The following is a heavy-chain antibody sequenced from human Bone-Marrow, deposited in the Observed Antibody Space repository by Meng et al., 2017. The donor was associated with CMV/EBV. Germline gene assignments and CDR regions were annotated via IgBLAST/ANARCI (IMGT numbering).Heavy chain of an antibody. J-gene: IGHJ5*02. D-gene: IGHD3-3*01. Sequence: ESLKISCAVYGGSFSGYYWSWIRQPPGKGLEWIGEINHSGSTNYNPSLKSRVTISVDTSKNQFSLKLSSVTAADTAVYYCARGVGFWSGYPLGAWGQGTLVTVSS. CDR3: ARGVGFWSGYPLGA. CDR2: INHSGST. V-gene: IGHV4-34*01. CDR1: GGSFSGYY.